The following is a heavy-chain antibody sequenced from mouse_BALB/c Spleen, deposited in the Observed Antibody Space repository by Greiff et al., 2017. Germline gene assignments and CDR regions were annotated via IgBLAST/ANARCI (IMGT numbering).Heavy chain of an antibody. CDR3: ARGDWDPFAY. V-gene: IGHV5-4*02. Sequence: EVKLVESGGGLVKPGGSLKLSCAASGFTFSDYYMYWVRQTPEKRLEWVATISDGGSYTYYPDSVKGRFTISRDNAKNNLYLQMSSLKSEDTAMYYCARGDWDPFAYWGQGTLVTVSA. CDR2: ISDGGSYT. D-gene: IGHD4-1*01. CDR1: GFTFSDYY. J-gene: IGHJ3*01.